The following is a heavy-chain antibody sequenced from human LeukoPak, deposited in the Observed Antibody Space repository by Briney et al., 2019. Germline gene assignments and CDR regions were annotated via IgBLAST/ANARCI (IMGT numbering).Heavy chain of an antibody. V-gene: IGHV4-30-4*01. J-gene: IGHJ6*02. CDR3: ARDTFWSGYYSHYYYYGMDV. CDR2: IYYSGST. D-gene: IGHD3-3*01. CDR1: GGSISSGDYY. Sequence: SETLSLTCTVSGGSISSGDYYWSWIRQPPGKGLEWIGYIYYSGSTYYNPSLKSRVTISVDTSKNQFSLKLSSVTAADTAVYYGARDTFWSGYYSHYYYYGMDVWGQGTTVTVSS.